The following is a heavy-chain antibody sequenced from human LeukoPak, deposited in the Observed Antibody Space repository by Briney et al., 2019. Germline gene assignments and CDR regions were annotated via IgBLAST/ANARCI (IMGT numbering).Heavy chain of an antibody. CDR2: IYYSGTT. J-gene: IGHJ5*02. Sequence: SQTLSLTCTVSGGSISSGGYYWSWVRQHPGKGLEWIGYIYYSGTTYYNPSLKSRVTISVDTSKNHFSLKLSSVTAAAKAVYYCARASITMIVVANVGWFDPWGQGTLVTVSS. CDR1: GGSISSGGYY. CDR3: ARASITMIVVANVGWFDP. D-gene: IGHD3-22*01. V-gene: IGHV4-31*03.